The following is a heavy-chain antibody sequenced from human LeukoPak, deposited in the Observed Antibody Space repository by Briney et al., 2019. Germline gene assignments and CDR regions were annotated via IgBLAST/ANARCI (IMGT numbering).Heavy chain of an antibody. V-gene: IGHV1-2*02. Sequence: ASVKVSCKASGYTFTGYYMHCVRQAPGQGLEWMGWVNPNSGGTNYAQKFQGRVTMTRDTSISTAYMELSRLRSDDTAVYYCARGSDILTGYWRGSHYYYMDVWGKGTTVTISS. CDR1: GYTFTGYY. J-gene: IGHJ6*03. D-gene: IGHD3-9*01. CDR3: ARGSDILTGYWRGSHYYYMDV. CDR2: VNPNSGGT.